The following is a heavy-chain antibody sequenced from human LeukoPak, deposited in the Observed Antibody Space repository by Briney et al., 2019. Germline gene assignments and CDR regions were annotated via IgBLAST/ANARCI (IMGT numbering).Heavy chain of an antibody. V-gene: IGHV1-2*02. J-gene: IGHJ4*02. Sequence: ASVKVSCKASGYTFTGYYMHWVRQAPGQGLEWMGWINPNSGGTNYAQKFQGRVTMTRDTSISTANMELSRLRSEDTAVYYCARVRALGSGLFDYWGQGTLVTVSS. CDR3: ARVRALGSGLFDY. CDR1: GYTFTGYY. D-gene: IGHD2-15*01. CDR2: INPNSGGT.